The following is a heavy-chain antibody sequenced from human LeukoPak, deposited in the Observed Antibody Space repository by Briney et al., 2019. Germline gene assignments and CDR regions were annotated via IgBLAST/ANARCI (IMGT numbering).Heavy chain of an antibody. Sequence: GASVKVSCKASGYTFTSYGISWVRQAPGQGLEWMGWISAYNGNTNYAQKFQGRVTMTRDTSISTAYMELSRLRSDDTAVYYCARDKDDSSGYYEGYFDYWGQGTLVTVSS. CDR3: ARDKDDSSGYYEGYFDY. V-gene: IGHV1-18*01. CDR2: ISAYNGNT. CDR1: GYTFTSYG. J-gene: IGHJ4*02. D-gene: IGHD3-22*01.